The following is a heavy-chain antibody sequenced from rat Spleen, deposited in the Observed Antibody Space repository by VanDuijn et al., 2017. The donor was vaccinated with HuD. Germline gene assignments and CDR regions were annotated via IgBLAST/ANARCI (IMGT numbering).Heavy chain of an antibody. D-gene: IGHD1-12*03. J-gene: IGHJ2*01. CDR2: IWGNGSP. CDR1: GFSLSSYG. V-gene: IGHV2S61*01. CDR3: ATQHYYDGYYRDY. Sequence: QVQLKESGPGLVKPSLTLSLTCTVSGFSLSSYGVIWVRQPPEKGLEWMGVIWGNGSPNYNSALKSRLSISRDTSKSQVFLKMNNLQTEDTAMYFCATQHYYDGYYRDYWGQGVMVTVSS.